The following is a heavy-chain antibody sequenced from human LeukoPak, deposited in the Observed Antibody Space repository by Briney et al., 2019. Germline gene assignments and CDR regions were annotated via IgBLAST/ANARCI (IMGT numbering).Heavy chain of an antibody. CDR3: ARLSSFAFDI. J-gene: IGHJ3*02. D-gene: IGHD3-16*02. Sequence: GGSLRLSCAASGNYWMHWVRQAPGKGLVWVSHINSDGSWTGYADSVKGRFTISKDNAKNTVYLQMNSLRAEDTAVYYCARLSSFAFDIWGQGTMVTVSS. V-gene: IGHV3-74*01. CDR1: GNYW. CDR2: INSDGSWT.